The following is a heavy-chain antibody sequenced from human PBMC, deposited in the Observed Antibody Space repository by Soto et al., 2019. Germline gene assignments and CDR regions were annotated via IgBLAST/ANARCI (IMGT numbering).Heavy chain of an antibody. CDR1: GFTFSSYW. Sequence: GGSLRLSCAASGFTFSSYWMHWVRQAPGKGLVWVSRINSDGSSTSYADSVKGRFTISRDNAKNTLYLQMNSLRAEDTAVYYCARVSLDYYYYYYMDVWGKGTTVTVSS. CDR3: ARVSLDYYYYYYMDV. V-gene: IGHV3-74*01. J-gene: IGHJ6*03. CDR2: INSDGSST.